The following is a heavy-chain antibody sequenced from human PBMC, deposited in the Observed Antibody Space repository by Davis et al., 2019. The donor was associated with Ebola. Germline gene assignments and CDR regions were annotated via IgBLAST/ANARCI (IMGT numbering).Heavy chain of an antibody. J-gene: IGHJ6*02. D-gene: IGHD6-13*01. CDR1: GFTFSDYY. CDR3: ANPLVFNYYYYGMDV. V-gene: IGHV3-11*06. CDR2: ISSSSSYT. Sequence: GGSLRLSCAASGFTFSDYYMSWIRQAPGKGLEWVSYISSSSSYTNYADSVKGRFTISRDNAKNSLYLQMNSLRAEDTAVYYCANPLVFNYYYYGMDVWGQGTTVTVSS.